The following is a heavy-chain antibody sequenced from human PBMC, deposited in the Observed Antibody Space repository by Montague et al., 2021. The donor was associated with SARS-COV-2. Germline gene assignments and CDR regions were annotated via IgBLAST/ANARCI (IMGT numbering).Heavy chain of an antibody. CDR3: ARGRPVQGSFRHFDSISSGALDI. CDR2: INQGGAP. V-gene: IGHV4-34*01. J-gene: IGHJ3*02. D-gene: IGHD3-9*01. Sequence: SETLSLTCAVSRXSFSNYYWTWIRQSPGKGLEWIGEINQGGAPNCTPSLKSRVTISLDTSKKQISLKLNSVTVADTAVFFCARGRPVQGSFRHFDSISSGALDIWAQGSLVIVSS. CDR1: RXSFSNYY.